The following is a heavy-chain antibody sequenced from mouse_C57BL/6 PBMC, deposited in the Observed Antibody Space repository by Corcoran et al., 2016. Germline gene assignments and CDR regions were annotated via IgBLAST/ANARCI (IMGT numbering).Heavy chain of an antibody. CDR1: VYTFTDYY. V-gene: IGHV1-26*01. CDR2: INPNNGGP. CDR3: ASDYSNYVGFAY. J-gene: IGHJ3*01. Sequence: EVQLQQSGPELVKPVASVKISCKASVYTFTDYYMNCVKQSHGKSLECIGDINPNNGGPSYNQKFKGKATLTVDKSSSTAYMELRSLTSEDSAVYYWASDYSNYVGFAYWGQGTLVTVSA. D-gene: IGHD2-5*01.